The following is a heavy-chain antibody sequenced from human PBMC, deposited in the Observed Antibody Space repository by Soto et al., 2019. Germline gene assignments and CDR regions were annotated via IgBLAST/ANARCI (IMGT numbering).Heavy chain of an antibody. D-gene: IGHD5-12*01. CDR3: ARDLRYSGYEIYYYGMDV. CDR2: ISSSSSYI. Sequence: GGSLRLSCAASGFTFSSYSMNWVRQAPGKGLEWVSSISSSSSYIYYADSVKGRFTISRDNAKNSLYLQMNSLRAEDTAVYYCARDLRYSGYEIYYYGMDVWGQGTTVTVSS. J-gene: IGHJ6*02. CDR1: GFTFSSYS. V-gene: IGHV3-21*01.